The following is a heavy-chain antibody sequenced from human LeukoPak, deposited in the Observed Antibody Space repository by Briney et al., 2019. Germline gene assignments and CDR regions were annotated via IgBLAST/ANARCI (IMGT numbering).Heavy chain of an antibody. Sequence: GGSLRLSCVASGFTVSSNYMSWVRQAPGKGLEWVSVIYSGGSTYYADSVKGRFTISRDNSKNTLYLQMNSLRAEDTAVYYCARIRGYSYGSDYWGQGTLVTVSS. J-gene: IGHJ4*02. CDR3: ARIRGYSYGSDY. CDR1: GFTVSSNY. CDR2: IYSGGST. D-gene: IGHD5-18*01. V-gene: IGHV3-53*01.